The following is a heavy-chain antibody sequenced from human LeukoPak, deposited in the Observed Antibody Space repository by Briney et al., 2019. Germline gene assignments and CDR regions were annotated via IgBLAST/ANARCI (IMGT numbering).Heavy chain of an antibody. V-gene: IGHV1-18*01. CDR3: ARVNDFWSGYYLDY. J-gene: IGHJ4*02. D-gene: IGHD3-3*01. CDR1: GYTFTSYG. CDR2: ISAYNSNT. Sequence: ASVKVSCKASGYTFTSYGISWVRQAPGQGLEWMGWISAYNSNTNYAQKLQGRVTMTTDTSTSTAYMELRSLRSDDTAVYYCARVNDFWSGYYLDYWGQGTLVTVSS.